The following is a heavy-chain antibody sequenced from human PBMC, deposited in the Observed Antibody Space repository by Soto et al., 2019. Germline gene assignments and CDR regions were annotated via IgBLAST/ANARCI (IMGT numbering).Heavy chain of an antibody. CDR1: GFTFSSYS. CDR2: ISYDGSNK. V-gene: IGHV3-30*03. J-gene: IGHJ4*02. CDR3: ARGVRSQLLPYFDY. D-gene: IGHD2-2*01. Sequence: GGSLRLSCAASGFTFSSYSMNWVRQAPGKGLEWVAVISYDGSNKYYADSVKGRFTISRDNSKNTLYLQMNSLRAEDTAVYYCARGVRSQLLPYFDYWGQGTLVTVSS.